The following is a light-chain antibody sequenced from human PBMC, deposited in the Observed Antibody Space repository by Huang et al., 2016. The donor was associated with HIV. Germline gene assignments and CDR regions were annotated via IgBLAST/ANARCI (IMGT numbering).Light chain of an antibody. J-gene: IGKJ4*01. Sequence: VIWMTQSPPLVSASTGDRVTINCRGGQAINPYLAWYQQKPGKAPERLIYSASVLQEGVPSRFDGSGSGTQFSFTISCLQTEDFATYFCQQYHAFPVTFGAGTKVEI. CDR1: QAINPY. CDR2: SAS. CDR3: QQYHAFPVT. V-gene: IGKV1D-8*03.